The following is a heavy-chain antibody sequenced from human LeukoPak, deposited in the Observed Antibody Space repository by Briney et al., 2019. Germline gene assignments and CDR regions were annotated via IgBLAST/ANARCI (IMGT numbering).Heavy chain of an antibody. D-gene: IGHD5-18*01. CDR2: INHSGST. V-gene: IGHV4-34*01. J-gene: IGHJ4*02. Sequence: KTSETLPLTCAVYGGSFSGYYWSWIRQPPGKGLEWIGEINHSGSTNYNPSLKSRVTISVDTSKNQFSLKLSSVTAADTAVYYCARGGDTAMVMRPYFDYWGQGTLVTVSS. CDR1: GGSFSGYY. CDR3: ARGGDTAMVMRPYFDY.